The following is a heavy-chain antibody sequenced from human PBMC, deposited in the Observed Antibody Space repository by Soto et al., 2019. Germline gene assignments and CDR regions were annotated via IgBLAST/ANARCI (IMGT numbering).Heavy chain of an antibody. CDR3: ARGNGYSYGLNYYYYGMDV. D-gene: IGHD5-18*01. Sequence: PGGSLRLSCAASGFTVSSNYMSWVRQAPGKGLEWVSVIYSGGSTYYADSVKGRFTISRDNSKNTLYLQMNSLRAEDTAVYYCARGNGYSYGLNYYYYGMDVWGQGTTVTVSS. CDR2: IYSGGST. V-gene: IGHV3-66*01. J-gene: IGHJ6*02. CDR1: GFTVSSNY.